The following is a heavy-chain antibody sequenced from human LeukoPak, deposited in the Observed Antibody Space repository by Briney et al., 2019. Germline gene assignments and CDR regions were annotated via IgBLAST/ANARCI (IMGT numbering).Heavy chain of an antibody. V-gene: IGHV3-23*01. Sequence: GGSLRLSCAASGFTVSSNYMSWVRQAPGKGLEWVSVISGSGGSTYYADSVKGRFTISRDNSKNTLYLQMNSLRAEDTAVYYCAKDKSAGGYDQLDYWGQGTLVTVSS. D-gene: IGHD5-12*01. J-gene: IGHJ4*02. CDR3: AKDKSAGGYDQLDY. CDR2: ISGSGGST. CDR1: GFTVSSNY.